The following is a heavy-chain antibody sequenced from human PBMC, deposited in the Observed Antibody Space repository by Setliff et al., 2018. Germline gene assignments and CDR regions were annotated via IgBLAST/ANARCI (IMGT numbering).Heavy chain of an antibody. CDR2: SSGYNGNT. Sequence: GASVKVSCKASGYTFTNSDINWVRQAPGQGLEWMGWSSGYNGNTDYAQNFQGRVTMTTDTSTSTAYMELRSLRSDDTAVYYCARVPRLEWLLPTFDSWGQGTLVTVSS. J-gene: IGHJ4*02. D-gene: IGHD3-3*01. V-gene: IGHV1-18*01. CDR1: GYTFTNSD. CDR3: ARVPRLEWLLPTFDS.